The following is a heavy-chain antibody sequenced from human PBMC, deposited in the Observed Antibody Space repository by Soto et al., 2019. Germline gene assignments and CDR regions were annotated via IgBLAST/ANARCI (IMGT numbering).Heavy chain of an antibody. CDR3: ARDESPSAADSIEYFQH. D-gene: IGHD6-25*01. Sequence: GGSLRLSCAASGFTFSNYWINWVRRAPGKGLEWVANINQDGTVKRYVDSVKGRFTISRDNAKNSLFLQMNSLRAEDTAVYYCARDESPSAADSIEYFQHWGQGTLVTVSS. CDR1: GFTFSNYW. V-gene: IGHV3-7*01. CDR2: INQDGTVK. J-gene: IGHJ1*01.